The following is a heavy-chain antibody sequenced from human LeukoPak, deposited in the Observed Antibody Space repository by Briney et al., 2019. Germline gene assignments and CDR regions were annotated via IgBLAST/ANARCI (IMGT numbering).Heavy chain of an antibody. V-gene: IGHV1-8*01. J-gene: IGHJ4*02. D-gene: IGHD2-2*02. CDR3: ARADCSSSSCYTVAY. CDR2: MNPNSGNT. Sequence: ASVKVSCKASGYTFTSYDINWVRQATGQGLEWMGWMNPNSGNTAYAQKFQGRVTMTRNTSISTAYMELSSLRSEDTAVYYCARADCSSSSCYTVAYWGQGTLVTVSS. CDR1: GYTFTSYD.